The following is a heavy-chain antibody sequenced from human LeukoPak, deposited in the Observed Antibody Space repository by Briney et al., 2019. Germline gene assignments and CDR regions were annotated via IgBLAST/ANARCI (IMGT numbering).Heavy chain of an antibody. CDR2: IYYSGST. Sequence: PSETLSLTCTVSGGSISSYYWSWIRQPPGKGLEWIGYIYYSGSTNYNPSLKSRVTISVDTSKNQFSLKLSSVTAADTAVYYCARVTYGDPPYFDYWGQRTLVTVSS. CDR3: ARVTYGDPPYFDY. D-gene: IGHD4-17*01. J-gene: IGHJ4*02. V-gene: IGHV4-59*01. CDR1: GGSISSYY.